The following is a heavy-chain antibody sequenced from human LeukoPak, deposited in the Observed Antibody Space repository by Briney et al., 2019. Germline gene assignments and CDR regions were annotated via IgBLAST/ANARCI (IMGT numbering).Heavy chain of an antibody. V-gene: IGHV3-7*01. J-gene: IGHJ4*02. D-gene: IGHD6-13*01. CDR1: GFTFSSYW. CDR3: ASERPSSSWYDY. Sequence: PGGSLRLSCAASGFTFSSYWMTWVRQAPGKGLEWVANIKGDGSEKHYVDSVKGRFTISRDSAKNSLFLQVNSLRAEDTAVYYCASERPSSSWYDYWGQGTLVTVSS. CDR2: IKGDGSEK.